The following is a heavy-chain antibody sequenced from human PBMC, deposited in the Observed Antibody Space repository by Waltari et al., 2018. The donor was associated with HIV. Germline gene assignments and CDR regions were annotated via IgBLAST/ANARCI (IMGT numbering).Heavy chain of an antibody. CDR3: ARDPSRDAAIFGGLKDY. D-gene: IGHD3-3*01. J-gene: IGHJ4*02. CDR1: GYTFTSYG. Sequence: QVQLVQSGAEVKKPGASVKVSCKASGYTFTSYGISWVRQAPGQGLEWTGWISAYNGNTNYAQKLQGRDTMTTDTSTSTAYMELRSLRSDDTAVYYCARDPSRDAAIFGGLKDYWGQGTLVTVSS. CDR2: ISAYNGNT. V-gene: IGHV1-18*01.